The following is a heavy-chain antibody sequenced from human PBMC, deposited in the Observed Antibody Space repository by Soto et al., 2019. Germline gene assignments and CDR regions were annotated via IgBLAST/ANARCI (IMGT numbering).Heavy chain of an antibody. J-gene: IGHJ6*02. CDR1: GGTFSSYT. CDR3: ARDQFCWNYGMDV. CDR2: IIPILGIA. V-gene: IGHV1-69*08. D-gene: IGHD3-3*01. Sequence: QVQLVQSGAEVKKPGSSVKVSCKASGGTFSSYTISWVRQAPGQGLEWMGRIIPILGIANYAQKFQGRVTITADKSTGTAYMELSILRSEDTAVYYCARDQFCWNYGMDVWGQGTTVTVSS.